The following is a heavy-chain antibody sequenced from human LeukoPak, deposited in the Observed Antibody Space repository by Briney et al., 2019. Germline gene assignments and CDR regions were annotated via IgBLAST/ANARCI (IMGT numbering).Heavy chain of an antibody. CDR3: AREGVDSSGYYSLYYFDY. CDR1: GGTFISYA. J-gene: IGHJ4*02. V-gene: IGHV1-69*13. CDR2: IIPIFGTA. D-gene: IGHD3-22*01. Sequence: GASVKVSCKASGGTFISYAISWVRQAPGQGLEWMGGIIPIFGTANYAQKFQGRVTITADESTSTAYMELSCLRSEDTAVYYCAREGVDSSGYYSLYYFDYWGQGTLVTVSS.